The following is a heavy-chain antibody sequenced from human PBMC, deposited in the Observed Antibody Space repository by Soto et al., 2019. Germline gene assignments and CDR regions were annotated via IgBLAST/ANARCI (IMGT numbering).Heavy chain of an antibody. CDR2: ISSSGSTI. Sequence: GSLRLSCAASGFTFSSYEMNWVRQAPGKGLEWVSYISSSGSTIYYADSVKGRFTISRDNAKNSLYLQMNSLRAEDTAVYYCARDHRDWNDWGLVVYYGMDVWGQGTTVTVS. CDR1: GFTFSSYE. CDR3: ARDHRDWNDWGLVVYYGMDV. D-gene: IGHD1-1*01. J-gene: IGHJ6*02. V-gene: IGHV3-48*03.